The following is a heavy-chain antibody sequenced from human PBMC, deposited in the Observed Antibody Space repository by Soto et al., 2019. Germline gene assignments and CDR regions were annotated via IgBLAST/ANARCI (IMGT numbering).Heavy chain of an antibody. D-gene: IGHD5-12*01. J-gene: IGHJ4*02. Sequence: QVPLVQSGAEVKKPGASVKVSCKASGYTFTSYDINWVRQATGQGLEGMGWMNPNSGNTAYAQKFQGRVTMTRNTSIRTAYMELSSLRSEDTAVYYCARDASTKAFEYWGQGTLVTVSS. V-gene: IGHV1-8*01. CDR3: ARDASTKAFEY. CDR2: MNPNSGNT. CDR1: GYTFTSYD.